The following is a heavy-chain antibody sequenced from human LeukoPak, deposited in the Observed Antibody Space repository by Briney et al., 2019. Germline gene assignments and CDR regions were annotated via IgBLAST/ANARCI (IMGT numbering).Heavy chain of an antibody. J-gene: IGHJ4*02. CDR2: IKQDGSER. V-gene: IGHV3-7*03. D-gene: IGHD1-26*01. Sequence: GGSLRLSCGASGFTFSNHWMSWVRQAPGKGLEWAANIKQDGSERYYVDSVKGRFTISRDNAKNSLYLQMNSLRAEDTAVYYCARVFSPGSYYDFDYWGQGTLVTVSS. CDR3: ARVFSPGSYYDFDY. CDR1: GFTFSNHW.